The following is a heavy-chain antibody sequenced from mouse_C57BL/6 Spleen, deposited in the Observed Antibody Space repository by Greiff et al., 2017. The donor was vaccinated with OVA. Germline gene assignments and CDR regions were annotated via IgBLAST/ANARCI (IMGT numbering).Heavy chain of an antibody. V-gene: IGHV1-64*01. Sequence: VQLQQPGAELVKPGASVKLSCKASGYTFTSYWMHWVKQRPGQGLEWIGMIHPNSGSTNYNEKFKSKATLTVDKSSSTAYMQLSSLTSEDSAVYDGAGSPLDYYGSSYFDYWGQGTTLTVSS. CDR1: GYTFTSYW. CDR3: AGSPLDYYGSSYFDY. J-gene: IGHJ2*01. CDR2: IHPNSGST. D-gene: IGHD1-1*01.